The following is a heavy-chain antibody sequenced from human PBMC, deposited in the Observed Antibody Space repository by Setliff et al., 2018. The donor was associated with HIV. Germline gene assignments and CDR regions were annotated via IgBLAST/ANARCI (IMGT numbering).Heavy chain of an antibody. Sequence: SETLSLTCSVSGASISSHYWNWIRQPPGKGLEWIGYTYYSGSTNYNPSLKSRVTISVDTSKNQFSLKLSSVTAADTAVYYCARDQRDGSIIYYYYYYMDVWGKGTTVTVSS. D-gene: IGHD1-20*01. CDR2: TYYSGST. J-gene: IGHJ6*03. CDR3: ARDQRDGSIIYYYYYYMDV. V-gene: IGHV4-59*11. CDR1: GASISSHY.